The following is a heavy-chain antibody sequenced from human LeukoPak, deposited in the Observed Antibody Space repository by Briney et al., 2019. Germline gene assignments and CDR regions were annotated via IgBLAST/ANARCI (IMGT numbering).Heavy chain of an antibody. CDR2: ISAYNGNT. J-gene: IGHJ6*03. D-gene: IGHD5-24*01. CDR3: ARGTIVWEMATIGDGYYYYMDV. Sequence: ASVKVSCKASGYTFTSYGISWVRQAPGQGLEWMGWISAYNGNTNYAQKLQGRVTMTTDTSTSTAYMELRSLRSDDTAVYYCARGTIVWEMATIGDGYYYYMDVWGKGTTVTVSS. V-gene: IGHV1-18*01. CDR1: GYTFTSYG.